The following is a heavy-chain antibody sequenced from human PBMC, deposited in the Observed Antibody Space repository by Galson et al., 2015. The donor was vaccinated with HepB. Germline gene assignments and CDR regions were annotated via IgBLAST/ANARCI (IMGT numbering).Heavy chain of an antibody. Sequence: SLRLSCAASGFTFSSYGMHWVRQAPGKGLEWVAVISYDGSNKYYADSVKGRFTISRDNSKNTLYLQMNSLRAEDTAVYYCAKGEYCSGGSCHSFFDYWGQGTLVTVSS. CDR3: AKGEYCSGGSCHSFFDY. CDR2: ISYDGSNK. V-gene: IGHV3-30*18. CDR1: GFTFSSYG. D-gene: IGHD2-15*01. J-gene: IGHJ4*02.